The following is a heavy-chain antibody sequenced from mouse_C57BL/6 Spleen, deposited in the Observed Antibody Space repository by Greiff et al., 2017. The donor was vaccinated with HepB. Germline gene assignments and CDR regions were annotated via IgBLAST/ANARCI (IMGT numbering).Heavy chain of an antibody. CDR3: ATGGYYGSSLYYFDY. Sequence: EVQLQESGPELVKPGASVKISCKASGYSFTDYNMNWVKQSNGKSLEWIGVINPNYGTTSYNQKFKGKATLTVDQSSSTAYMQLNSLPSEDSAVYYCATGGYYGSSLYYFDYWGQGTTLTVSS. CDR1: GYSFTDYN. D-gene: IGHD1-1*01. V-gene: IGHV1-39*01. J-gene: IGHJ2*01. CDR2: INPNYGTT.